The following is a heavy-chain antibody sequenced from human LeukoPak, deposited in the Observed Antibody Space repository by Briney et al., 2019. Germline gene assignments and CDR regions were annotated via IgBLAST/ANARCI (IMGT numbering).Heavy chain of an antibody. CDR2: ISSSSSYI. V-gene: IGHV3-21*01. D-gene: IGHD4-17*01. Sequence: GGSLRLSCAASGFTFSSYSMNWVRQAPGKGLEWVSSISSSSSYIYYADSVKGRFTISRDNAKNSLYLQMNSLRAEDTAVYYCARDPLPYGDYLYYFDYWGQGTLVTVSS. CDR1: GFTFSSYS. J-gene: IGHJ4*02. CDR3: ARDPLPYGDYLYYFDY.